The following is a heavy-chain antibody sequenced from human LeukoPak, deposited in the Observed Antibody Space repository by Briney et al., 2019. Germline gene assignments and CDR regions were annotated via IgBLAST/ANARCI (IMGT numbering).Heavy chain of an antibody. V-gene: IGHV3-7*01. Sequence: GGSLRLSCAASGFTFSSYWMSWVRQAPGKGLEWVANIKQDGSEKYYVDSVKGRFTISRYNAKNSLYLQMNSLRAEDTAVYYCVGGWYYFDYWGQGTLVTVSS. D-gene: IGHD2-15*01. CDR1: GFTFSSYW. CDR2: IKQDGSEK. CDR3: VGGWYYFDY. J-gene: IGHJ4*02.